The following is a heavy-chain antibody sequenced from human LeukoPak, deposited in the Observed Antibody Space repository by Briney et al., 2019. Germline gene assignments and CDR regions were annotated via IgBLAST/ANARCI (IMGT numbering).Heavy chain of an antibody. CDR2: IHTSGST. V-gene: IGHV4-4*07. J-gene: IGHJ4*02. Sequence: SETLSLTCTVSGGSTSNYFRTWLRQSAGKGLEWIGRIHTSGSTNHNPSLKSRVSMSVDTSKNQFSLKLSSVTAADTAVYYCARDPEGLGYYFDYWGQGALVTVSS. D-gene: IGHD3-3*01. CDR3: ARDPEGLGYYFDY. CDR1: GGSTSNYF.